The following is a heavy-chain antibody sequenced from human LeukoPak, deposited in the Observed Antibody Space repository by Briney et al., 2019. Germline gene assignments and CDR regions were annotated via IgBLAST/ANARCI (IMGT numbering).Heavy chain of an antibody. CDR2: IYSGGST. D-gene: IGHD2-21*02. CDR3: ATSVVVTAIRTRVFGY. Sequence: GGSLRLSCAASGFTVSSNYMSWVRQAPGKGLEWVSVIYSGGSTYYADSVKGRFTISRDNSKNTLYLQMNSLRAEDTAVYYCATSVVVTAIRTRVFGYWGQGTLVTVSS. CDR1: GFTVSSNY. J-gene: IGHJ4*02. V-gene: IGHV3-53*01.